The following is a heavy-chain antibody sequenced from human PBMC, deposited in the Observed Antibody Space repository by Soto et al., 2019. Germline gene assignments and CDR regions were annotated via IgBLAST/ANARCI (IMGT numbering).Heavy chain of an antibody. D-gene: IGHD3-16*02. CDR1: GGTFSSYT. J-gene: IGHJ5*02. Sequence: SVKVSCKASGGTFSSYTISWVRQAPGQGLEWMGRIIPILGIANYAQKFQGRVTITADKSTSTAYMELSSLRSEDTAVYYCTTFGGVIVQNWFDPWGQGTLVTVSS. CDR2: IIPILGIA. V-gene: IGHV1-69*02. CDR3: TTFGGVIVQNWFDP.